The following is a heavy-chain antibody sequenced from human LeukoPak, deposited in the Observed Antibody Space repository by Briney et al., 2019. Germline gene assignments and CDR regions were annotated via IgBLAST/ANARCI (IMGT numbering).Heavy chain of an antibody. CDR2: IRYDGSNK. CDR3: ATSTAMVPLSTYMDV. V-gene: IGHV3-30*02. CDR1: GFTFSSYA. J-gene: IGHJ6*03. D-gene: IGHD5-18*01. Sequence: GGSLRLSCAASGFTFSSYAMHWVRQAPGKGLEWVTFIRYDGSNKYYADSVKGRFTISRDNSKNTLYLQMNSLRAEDTAVCYCATSTAMVPLSTYMDVWGKGTTVTISS.